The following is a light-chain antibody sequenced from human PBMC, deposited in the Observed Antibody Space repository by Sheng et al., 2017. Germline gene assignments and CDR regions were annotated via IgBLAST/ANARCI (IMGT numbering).Light chain of an antibody. CDR2: DDS. CDR3: QVWDTTPDQGV. Sequence: GPGQTARITCGGSDIGSKGVHWYQQKPGQAPVLVVYDDSDRPSGIPERFSGSISETTATLTISRVEAGDEADFYCQVWDTTPDQGVFGGGTRLTVL. CDR1: DIGSKG. V-gene: IGLV3-21*02. J-gene: IGLJ3*02.